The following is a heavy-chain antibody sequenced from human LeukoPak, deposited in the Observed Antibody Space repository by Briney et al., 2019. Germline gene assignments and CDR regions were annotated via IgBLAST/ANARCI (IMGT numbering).Heavy chain of an antibody. J-gene: IGHJ4*02. Sequence: GGSLRLSCAASGFTFSSYEMNWVRQAPGKGLEWVSYISSSGSTIYYADSVKGRFTISRDNAKNSLYLQMNSLRAEDTAVYYCATAFNYYDSSGYFDYWGQGTLVTVSS. CDR3: ATAFNYYDSSGYFDY. D-gene: IGHD3-22*01. V-gene: IGHV3-48*03. CDR2: ISSSGSTI. CDR1: GFTFSSYE.